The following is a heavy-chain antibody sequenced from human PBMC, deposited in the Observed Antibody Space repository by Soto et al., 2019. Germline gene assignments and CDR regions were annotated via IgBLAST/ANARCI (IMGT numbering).Heavy chain of an antibody. J-gene: IGHJ3*02. CDR3: VRDDKWAFDI. Sequence: EAHLVESGGGLVQPGRSRRLSCAASGFTFSSYAFNWVRQAPGKGLEWISYISVGSGSIFYADSVKGRFTISRDDAQNSLYLQMNTLRDEDTAIYFCVRDDKWAFDIWGQATTVIVSS. V-gene: IGHV3-48*02. D-gene: IGHD1-26*01. CDR2: ISVGSGSI. CDR1: GFTFSSYA.